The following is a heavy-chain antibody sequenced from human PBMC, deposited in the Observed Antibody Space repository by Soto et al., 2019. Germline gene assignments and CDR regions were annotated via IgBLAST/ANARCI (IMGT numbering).Heavy chain of an antibody. Sequence: EGQLLGSGGGLVQPGGSLRLSCVASGLRFSTYWMNWVRQPPGMGLEWVANIDPDGRVGTYVDSVKRRFTTSRDNAMNSVYLQMNSLRADDTAMYFCAGWGEHDANVWGQGILVTVSA. J-gene: IGHJ4*02. D-gene: IGHD7-27*01. CDR1: GLRFSTYW. CDR2: IDPDGRVG. V-gene: IGHV3-7*03. CDR3: AGWGEHDANV.